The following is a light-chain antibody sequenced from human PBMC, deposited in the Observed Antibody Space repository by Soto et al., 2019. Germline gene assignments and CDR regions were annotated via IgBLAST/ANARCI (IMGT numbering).Light chain of an antibody. J-gene: IGLJ2*01. CDR1: SSDVGSYPL. V-gene: IGLV2-23*03. Sequence: QSALTQPASVSGSPGNSISISCTGPSSDVGSYPLVSWYQQHPGKAPKLMIYEGSKRPSGVSNRFSGSKSGNTASLTISGLQAEDEADYYCCSYSGSSPFVVFGGWTMLAVI. CDR2: EGS. CDR3: CSYSGSSPFVV.